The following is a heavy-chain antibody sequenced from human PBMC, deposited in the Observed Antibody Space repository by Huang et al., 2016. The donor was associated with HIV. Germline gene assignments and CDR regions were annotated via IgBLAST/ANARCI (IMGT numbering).Heavy chain of an antibody. D-gene: IGHD2-15*01. V-gene: IGHV3-30*18. CDR2: ISYDGSNG. CDR3: AKESRWYSDLDN. J-gene: IGHJ4*02. CDR1: GFTFSNFG. Sequence: QVQLVESGGGVVQPGRSLRLSCAASGFTFSNFGMHWVRQAPGKGLEWVAFISYDGSNGYYSESVKGRFTISRDNPMDTLYLQMNSLRPDDTAVYYCAKESRWYSDLDNWGQGTLVTVSS.